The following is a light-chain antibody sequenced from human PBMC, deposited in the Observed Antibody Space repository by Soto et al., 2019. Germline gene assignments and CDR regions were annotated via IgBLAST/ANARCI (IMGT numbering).Light chain of an antibody. Sequence: EIVLTQSPGTLSLSPGDRATLSCRASQSVSSNYLVWYQQKPGQAPRLLIYGAYSRATGTPDRFSGSGSGTDFTLTISRLEPEDFAVYYCQQYGSSPRLTFGGGTKVEIK. CDR2: GAY. J-gene: IGKJ4*01. V-gene: IGKV3-20*01. CDR1: QSVSSNY. CDR3: QQYGSSPRLT.